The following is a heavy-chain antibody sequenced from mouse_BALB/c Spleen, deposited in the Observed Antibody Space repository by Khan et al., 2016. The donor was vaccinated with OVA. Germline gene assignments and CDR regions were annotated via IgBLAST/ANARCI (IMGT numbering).Heavy chain of an antibody. D-gene: IGHD1-1*01. V-gene: IGHV5-12-2*01. CDR2: ISHGGSSA. J-gene: IGHJ4*01. Sequence: EVELVESGGGLVQPGGSLKLSCAASGFTFSSYTMSWVSQTPDKRLEWVAFISHGGSSANYPDTVKGRFTSSRDNAKNTLYLQMRSLKSEDTAMYYCTIPSTTEYDYGMDYWGQGTSVTVSS. CDR3: TIPSTTEYDYGMDY. CDR1: GFTFSSYT.